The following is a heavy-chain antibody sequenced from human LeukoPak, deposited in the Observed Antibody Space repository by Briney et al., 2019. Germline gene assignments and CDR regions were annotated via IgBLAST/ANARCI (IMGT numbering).Heavy chain of an antibody. CDR3: ARGAGGYRFDP. Sequence: PSETLSLTCTVSGGSITAFYWNWVRQPPGRGLEWIGYIHYTGKNFYNPSLKSRITMSVDTSKRQFSLKLSSVTAADTAVYYCARGAGGYRFDPWGLGTLVTVSS. CDR2: IHYTGKN. CDR1: GGSITAFY. D-gene: IGHD1-1*01. J-gene: IGHJ5*02. V-gene: IGHV4-59*01.